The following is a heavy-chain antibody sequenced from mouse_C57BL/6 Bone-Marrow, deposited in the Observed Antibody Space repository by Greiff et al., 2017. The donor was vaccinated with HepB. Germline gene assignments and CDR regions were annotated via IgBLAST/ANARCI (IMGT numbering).Heavy chain of an antibody. D-gene: IGHD1-1*02. CDR2: ISDGGSYT. Sequence: DVMLVESGGGLVKPGGSLKLSCAASGFTFSSYAMSWVRQTPEKRLEWVATISDGGSYTYYPDNVKGRFTISRDNAKNNLYLQMSHLKSEETAMYYCAGGYYGYFDVWGTGTTVTVSS. V-gene: IGHV5-4*03. CDR3: AGGYYGYFDV. J-gene: IGHJ1*03. CDR1: GFTFSSYA.